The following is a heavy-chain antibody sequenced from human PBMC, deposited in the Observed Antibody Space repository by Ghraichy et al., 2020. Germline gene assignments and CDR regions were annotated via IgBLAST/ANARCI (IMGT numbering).Heavy chain of an antibody. CDR3: ARAADGYQ. J-gene: IGHJ4*02. D-gene: IGHD5-24*01. V-gene: IGHV3-7*04. CDR2: IRQDGSSK. CDR1: ESTFNNYA. Sequence: GGSLRLSCAASESTFNNYAMSWVRQAPGKGLEWVANIRQDGSSKYYVESARGRFTISRDNAKSSLYLQMNSLRADDTGVYYCARAADGYQWGRGTLVTVTS.